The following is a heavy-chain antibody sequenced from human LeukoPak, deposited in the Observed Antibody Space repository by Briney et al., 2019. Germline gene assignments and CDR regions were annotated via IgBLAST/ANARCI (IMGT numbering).Heavy chain of an antibody. V-gene: IGHV4-59*01. CDR3: ARLGDGAGAFDI. CDR1: GGSISSYY. Sequence: AETLSLTCTVSGGSISSYYWSWIRQPPGKGLEWIGYIYYTGSTNYNPSLKSRVTMSADTSKNQFSLKLSPVTAADTAVYYCARLGDGAGAFDIWGQGTMVTVS. J-gene: IGHJ3*02. D-gene: IGHD3-3*01. CDR2: IYYTGST.